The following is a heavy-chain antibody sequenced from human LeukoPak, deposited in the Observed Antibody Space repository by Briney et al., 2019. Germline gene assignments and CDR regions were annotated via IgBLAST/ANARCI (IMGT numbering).Heavy chain of an antibody. V-gene: IGHV6-1*01. CDR2: TYYRSKWYN. CDR3: AGGTGVFDY. CDR1: GVTVSSNSAA. J-gene: IGHJ4*02. D-gene: IGHD7-27*01. Sequence: SRTLSLTCAISGVTVSSNSAAWNWFRQSPSRGLEWLGRTYYRSKWYNDYAVSVKSRITINPDTSKNQFSLQLDSVAPEDTAVYYCAGGTGVFDYWGQGTRVTVSS.